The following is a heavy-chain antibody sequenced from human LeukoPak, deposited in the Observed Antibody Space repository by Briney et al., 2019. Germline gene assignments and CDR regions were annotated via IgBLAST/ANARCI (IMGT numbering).Heavy chain of an antibody. CDR2: INPSGTNT. J-gene: IGHJ4*02. CDR3: AREESGGYFDY. Sequence: ASVKVSCKASGYTFTSYYMHWVRQAPGQGLEWMGLINPSGTNTNYAQKFRGRVTMTRDTSTSTVYMDLSSLRSEDTAMYFCAREESGGYFDYWGQGTLVTVSA. CDR1: GYTFTSYY. V-gene: IGHV1-46*01. D-gene: IGHD2-8*02.